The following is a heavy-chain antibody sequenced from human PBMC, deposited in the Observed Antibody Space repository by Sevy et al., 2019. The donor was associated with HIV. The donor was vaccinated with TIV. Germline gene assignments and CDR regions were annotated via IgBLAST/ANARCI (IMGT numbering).Heavy chain of an antibody. Sequence: GGSLRLSCAASGFTFSSYWMSWVRQAPGKGLEWVANIKQDGSEKYYVDSVKGRFTISRDNAKNSLYLQMNSLRAEDTAVYYCARERQNYDTKPDYYYYGMDVWGQGTTVTVSS. V-gene: IGHV3-7*01. CDR2: IKQDGSEK. CDR1: GFTFSSYW. D-gene: IGHD3-3*01. CDR3: ARERQNYDTKPDYYYYGMDV. J-gene: IGHJ6*02.